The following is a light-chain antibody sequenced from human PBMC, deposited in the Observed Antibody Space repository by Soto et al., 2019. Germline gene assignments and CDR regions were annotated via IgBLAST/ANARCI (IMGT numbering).Light chain of an antibody. CDR2: DAS. CDR3: QQYDNLPLT. V-gene: IGKV1-33*01. CDR1: QDISNY. J-gene: IGKJ4*01. Sequence: DIQMTQSPSSLSASVGDRVTITCQASQDISNYLNWHQQKPGKAPKLLIYDASNFETGVPSRFSGSGSGTDFTFTISSLQPEDIATYYCQQYDNLPLTFGGGTKVEIK.